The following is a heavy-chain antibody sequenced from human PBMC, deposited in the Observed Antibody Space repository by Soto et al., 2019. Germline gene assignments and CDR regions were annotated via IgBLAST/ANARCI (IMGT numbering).Heavy chain of an antibody. CDR3: ATHRRSHNWFEP. Sequence: ASVKVSCKVSGYTLTELSMHWVRQAPGKGLEWMGGFDPEDGETIYAQKFQGRVTMTEDTSTDTAYMELSSLRSEDTAVYYCATHRRSHNWFEPWGQGTLVTVSS. CDR1: GYTLTELS. J-gene: IGHJ5*02. CDR2: FDPEDGET. V-gene: IGHV1-24*01.